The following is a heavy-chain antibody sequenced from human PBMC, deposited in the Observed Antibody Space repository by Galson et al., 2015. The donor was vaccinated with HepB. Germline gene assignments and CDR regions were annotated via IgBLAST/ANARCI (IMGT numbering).Heavy chain of an antibody. V-gene: IGHV3-15*01. J-gene: IGHJ6*02. CDR3: TTVSHFSYYDILTGPGYYYGMDV. CDR1: GLAFDKAW. Sequence: SLRLSCAASGLAFDKAWMNWVRQAPGKGLEWVGRIKSNTDGGTTDLAAPVKGRFTISRDDLKNTVYLQMNSLKTDDTAVYYCTTVSHFSYYDILTGPGYYYGMDVWGQGTTVTVSS. CDR2: IKSNTDGGTT. D-gene: IGHD3-9*01.